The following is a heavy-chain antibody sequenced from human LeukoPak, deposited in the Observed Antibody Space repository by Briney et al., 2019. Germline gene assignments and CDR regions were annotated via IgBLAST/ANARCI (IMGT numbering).Heavy chain of an antibody. D-gene: IGHD4-17*01. CDR2: ISSDGSST. V-gene: IGHV3-74*01. Sequence: GGSLRLSCAASGFTVSDNYMSWVRQAPGKGLVWLSRISSDGSSTNYADSVKGRFTISRDNAKNTLYLQMNSLRAEDTAVYYCARDYGEGGYYFDYWGQGTLVTVSS. CDR1: GFTVSDNY. CDR3: ARDYGEGGYYFDY. J-gene: IGHJ4*02.